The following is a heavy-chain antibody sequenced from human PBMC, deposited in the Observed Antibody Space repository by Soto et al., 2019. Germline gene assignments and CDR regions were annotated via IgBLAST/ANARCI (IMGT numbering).Heavy chain of an antibody. CDR3: ARDCSGGSCYPDYYYYGMDV. D-gene: IGHD2-15*01. V-gene: IGHV1-69*08. CDR1: GGTFSSYT. J-gene: IGHJ6*02. CDR2: IIPILGIA. Sequence: QVQLVQSGAEVKKPGSSVKVSCKASGGTFSSYTISWVRQAPGQGLEWMGRIIPILGIANDAQKFQGRVTITADKSTSTAYMELSSLRSEDTAVYYCARDCSGGSCYPDYYYYGMDVWGQGTTVTVSS.